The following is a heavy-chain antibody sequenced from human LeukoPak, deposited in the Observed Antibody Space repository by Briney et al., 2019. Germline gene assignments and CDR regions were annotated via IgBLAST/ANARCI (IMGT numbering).Heavy chain of an antibody. Sequence: SETLSLTCAVYGGSFSGYYWSWIRQPPGKGLEWNGEIKHSGSTNYNPSLKSRVTISVDTSKKQFSLKLSSVAAADTAVYYCARSHIVVVVAAQEASLDFWGQGTLVTVSS. CDR3: ARSHIVVVVAAQEASLDF. CDR1: GGSFSGYY. D-gene: IGHD2-15*01. V-gene: IGHV4-34*01. J-gene: IGHJ4*02. CDR2: IKHSGST.